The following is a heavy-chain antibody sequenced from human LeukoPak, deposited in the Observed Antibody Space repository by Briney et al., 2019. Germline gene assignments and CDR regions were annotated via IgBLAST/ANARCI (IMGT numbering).Heavy chain of an antibody. Sequence: ASVKVSCKASGYTFTNYAISWVRQGPGQGLEWMGWISTYSGNTNYAQKLQGRVTMTTDTSTSTAYMELRSLRSDDAAVYYCARGTYFYDSALDYWGQGTLVTVSS. J-gene: IGHJ4*02. CDR1: GYTFTNYA. CDR2: ISTYSGNT. D-gene: IGHD3-22*01. CDR3: ARGTYFYDSALDY. V-gene: IGHV1-18*01.